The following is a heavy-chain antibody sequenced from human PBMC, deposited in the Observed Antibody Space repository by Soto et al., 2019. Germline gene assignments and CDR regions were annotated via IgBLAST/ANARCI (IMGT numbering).Heavy chain of an antibody. V-gene: IGHV3-9*01. D-gene: IGHD2-21*01. CDR3: AKDISGGDYVRSYGMDV. Sequence: GGSLRLSCAASGFTFDDYAMHWVRQAPGKGLEWVSGISWNSGSIGYADSVKGRFTISRDNAKNSLYLQMNSLRAEDTALYYCAKDISGGDYVRSYGMDVWGQGTTVTVSS. CDR1: GFTFDDYA. CDR2: ISWNSGSI. J-gene: IGHJ6*02.